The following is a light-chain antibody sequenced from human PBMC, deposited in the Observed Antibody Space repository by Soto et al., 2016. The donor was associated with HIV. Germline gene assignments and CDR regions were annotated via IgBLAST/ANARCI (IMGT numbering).Light chain of an antibody. V-gene: IGKV1-39*01. J-gene: IGKJ4*01. Sequence: DIQMTQSPSSVSASVGDRVTITCRASQSISNDLNWYQQKPGKAPKFLIYGTSGLQSGVPSRFSGSGYGTDFTLTISSLQPEDYATYYCQQSYSTPTFGGGTKVEIK. CDR1: QSISND. CDR3: QQSYSTPT. CDR2: GTS.